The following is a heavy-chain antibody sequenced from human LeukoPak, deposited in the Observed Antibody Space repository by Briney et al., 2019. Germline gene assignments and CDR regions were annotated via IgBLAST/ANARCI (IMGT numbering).Heavy chain of an antibody. CDR2: INTNTGNP. CDR3: ARDDGLNYDILTGYTPFWWFDP. V-gene: IGHV7-4-1*02. J-gene: IGHJ5*02. Sequence: ASVKVSCKASGYTFTSYAMNWVRQAPGQGLEWMGWINTNTGNPTYAQGFTGRFVFSLDTSVSTAYLQISSLKAEDTAVYYCARDDGLNYDILTGYTPFWWFDPWGQGTLVTVSS. CDR1: GYTFTSYA. D-gene: IGHD3-9*01.